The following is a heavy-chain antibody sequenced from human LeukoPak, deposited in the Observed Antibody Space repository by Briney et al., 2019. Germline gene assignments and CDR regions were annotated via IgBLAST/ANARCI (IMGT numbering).Heavy chain of an antibody. CDR2: IKPDGSEK. CDR1: GFTFSNYW. CDR3: ARDRSYGSFDF. V-gene: IGHV3-7*03. D-gene: IGHD5-18*01. Sequence: GGSLRLSCAASGFTFSNYWMSWVRQPPGKGLEWVAHIKPDGSEKNYVDSVKGRFTISRDNAKNALYLQMNSLTAEDTALYHCARDRSYGSFDFWGQGTLVTVSS. J-gene: IGHJ4*02.